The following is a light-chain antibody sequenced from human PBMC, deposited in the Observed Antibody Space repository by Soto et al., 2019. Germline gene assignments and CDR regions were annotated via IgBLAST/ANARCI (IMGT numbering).Light chain of an antibody. V-gene: IGLV2-14*01. CDR2: EVS. Sequence: QSVLTQPASVSGSPGQSITISCTGTSSDVGAYNHVSWYQQHPGKAPKLMISEVSNRPSGVSNRFSGSKSGNTASLTISGLQAEDEADYYCSSYTSSSIPYVFGTGTKLTVL. J-gene: IGLJ1*01. CDR1: SSDVGAYNH. CDR3: SSYTSSSIPYV.